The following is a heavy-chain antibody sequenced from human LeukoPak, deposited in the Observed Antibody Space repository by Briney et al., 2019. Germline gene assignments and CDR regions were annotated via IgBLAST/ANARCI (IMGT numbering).Heavy chain of an antibody. CDR2: IYYSGST. D-gene: IGHD3-22*01. CDR1: GGSISSSSYY. Sequence: SETLSLTCTVSGGSISSSSYYWGWIRQPPGKGLEWIGSIYYSGSTYYNPSLKSRVTISVDTSKNQFSLKLSSVTAADTAVYYCATYYYDSSGLGDGVAFDIWGQGTMVTVSS. V-gene: IGHV4-39*07. J-gene: IGHJ3*02. CDR3: ATYYYDSSGLGDGVAFDI.